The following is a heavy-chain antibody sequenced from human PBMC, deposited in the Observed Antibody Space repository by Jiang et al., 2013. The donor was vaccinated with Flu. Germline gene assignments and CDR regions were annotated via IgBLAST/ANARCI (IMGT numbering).Heavy chain of an antibody. CDR2: VYYTGST. V-gene: IGHV4-59*08. J-gene: IGHJ4*02. Sequence: GPGLVKPSETLSLTCTVSGDSVNSYYWSWIRQPPGKGLEWIGYVYYTGSTKYNPSLKSRVTISVDTSKNQFSLKLTSVTAADTAVYYCARRNPPGWGSHFDYWGQGTLVTVPS. CDR3: ARRNPPGWGSHFDY. D-gene: IGHD7-27*01. CDR1: GDSVNSYY.